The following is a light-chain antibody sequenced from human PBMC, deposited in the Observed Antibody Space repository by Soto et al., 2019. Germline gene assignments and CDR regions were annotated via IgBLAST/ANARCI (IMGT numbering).Light chain of an antibody. CDR1: SSDVGGYNY. V-gene: IGLV2-14*01. CDR3: SSYTSSSTHVV. Sequence: QSVLTQPASVSGSPGQSITISCTGTSSDVGGYNYVSWYQQHPGKAPKLMISEVNYRPSGVSIRFSGSKSGNTASLTISGLQAEDEADYYCSSYTSSSTHVVFGGGTKLTVL. J-gene: IGLJ2*01. CDR2: EVN.